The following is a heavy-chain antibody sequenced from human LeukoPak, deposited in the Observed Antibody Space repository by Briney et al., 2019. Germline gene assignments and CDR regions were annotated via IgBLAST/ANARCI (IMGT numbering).Heavy chain of an antibody. CDR2: IYHSGST. CDR1: GGSISSGGYS. Sequence: PSQTLSLTCAVSGGSISSGGYSWSWIRQPPGKGLEWIGYIYHSGSTYYNPSLKSRVTISVDRSKNQFSLKLSSVTAADTAVYYCARVAAPHYYFDYWGQGTLVTVSS. V-gene: IGHV4-30-2*01. J-gene: IGHJ4*02. CDR3: ARVAAPHYYFDY. D-gene: IGHD6-6*01.